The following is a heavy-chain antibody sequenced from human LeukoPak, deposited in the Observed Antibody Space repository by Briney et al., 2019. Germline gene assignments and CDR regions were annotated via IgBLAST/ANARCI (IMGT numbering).Heavy chain of an antibody. Sequence: GGSLRLSCAASGFTFDDYTMHWVRQAPGKGLEWVSLISWDGGSTYYADSVKGRFTISRDNSKNSLYLQMNSLRTEDTALYYCAKDISSGDRPFDPWGPGTLVTVST. J-gene: IGHJ5*02. CDR2: ISWDGGST. CDR1: GFTFDDYT. V-gene: IGHV3-43*01. CDR3: AKDISSGDRPFDP. D-gene: IGHD6-6*01.